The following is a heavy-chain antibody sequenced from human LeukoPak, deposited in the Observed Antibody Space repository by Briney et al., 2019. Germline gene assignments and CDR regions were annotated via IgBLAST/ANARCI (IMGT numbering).Heavy chain of an antibody. Sequence: ASVKVSCKASGYTFTSYYMHWVRQAPGQGLEWMGVINPSGGSTSYAQKFQGRVTMTRDTSTSTVYMELSSLRSEDTAVYYCASVPASTEYSSSYWGQGTLVTVSS. J-gene: IGHJ4*02. D-gene: IGHD6-6*01. V-gene: IGHV1-46*01. CDR2: INPSGGST. CDR3: ASVPASTEYSSSY. CDR1: GYTFTSYY.